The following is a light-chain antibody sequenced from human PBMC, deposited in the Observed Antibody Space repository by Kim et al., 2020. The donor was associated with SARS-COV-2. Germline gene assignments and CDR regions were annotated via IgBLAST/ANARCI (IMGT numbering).Light chain of an antibody. CDR3: GTWRSNAL. V-gene: IGLV5-52*01. CDR1: SGFSGGDYW. Sequence: TSMPSSGFSGGDYWRRWYQQKPGKPPRYLLYYLSDANKSKGSGVTSRFSGSNDASAKAGILSSSGLQPEDEADYGCGTWRSNALFGGGTQLTVL. J-gene: IGLJ3*02. CDR2: YLSDANK.